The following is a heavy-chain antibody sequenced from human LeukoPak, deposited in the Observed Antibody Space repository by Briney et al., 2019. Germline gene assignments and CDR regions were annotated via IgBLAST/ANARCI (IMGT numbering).Heavy chain of an antibody. D-gene: IGHD2-8*01. CDR2: INYSGST. Sequence: SESLSLTCTVSGPSINTYCLSWVRQPPGKGLEWVGYINYSGSTTYNPSLKSRVTVSLDTSMQQFSLRLSSVAAADTAIYYCARHYSLMGGRRSEYWLDPWGQGTLVTVSS. CDR3: ARHYSLMGGRRSEYWLDP. V-gene: IGHV4-59*08. J-gene: IGHJ5*02. CDR1: GPSINTYC.